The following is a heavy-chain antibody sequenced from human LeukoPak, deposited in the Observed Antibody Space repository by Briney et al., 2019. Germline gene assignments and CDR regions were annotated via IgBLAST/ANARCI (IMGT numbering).Heavy chain of an antibody. V-gene: IGHV4-34*01. CDR1: GFTFGDYA. CDR3: ARGRGAFDY. J-gene: IGHJ4*02. Sequence: GSLRLSCTASGFTFGDYAMSWIRQPPGKGLEWIGEINHSGSTNYNPSLKSRVTISVDTSKNQFSLKLSSVTAADTAVYYCARGRGAFDYWGQGTLVTVSS. D-gene: IGHD3-10*01. CDR2: INHSGST.